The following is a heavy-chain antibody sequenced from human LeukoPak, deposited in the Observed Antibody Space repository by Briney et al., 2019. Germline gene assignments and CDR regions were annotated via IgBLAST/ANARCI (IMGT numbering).Heavy chain of an antibody. V-gene: IGHV3-74*01. Sequence: GGSLRLSCAASGFTFSNYWMHWVRQAPGKGLAWVSRINSDGSSTNYADSVKGRFTISRDNAKNTLYLQMNSLRAEDTAVYYCARSNWNDVCVDYWGQGTLVTVSS. J-gene: IGHJ4*02. CDR3: ARSNWNDVCVDY. D-gene: IGHD1-20*01. CDR1: GFTFSNYW. CDR2: INSDGSST.